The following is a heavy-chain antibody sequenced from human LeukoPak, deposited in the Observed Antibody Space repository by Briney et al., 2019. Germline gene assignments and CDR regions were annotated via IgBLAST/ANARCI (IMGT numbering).Heavy chain of an antibody. J-gene: IGHJ4*02. CDR1: GFTFSIYH. Sequence: PGGSLRLSCTASGFTFSIYHMNWVRQAPGKGLEWVSAISGSGGSTYYADSVKGRFTISRDNSKNTLYLQMNSLRAEDTAVYYCAKGSPYDFWSGYYADYWGQGTLVTVSS. V-gene: IGHV3-23*01. D-gene: IGHD3-3*01. CDR3: AKGSPYDFWSGYYADY. CDR2: ISGSGGST.